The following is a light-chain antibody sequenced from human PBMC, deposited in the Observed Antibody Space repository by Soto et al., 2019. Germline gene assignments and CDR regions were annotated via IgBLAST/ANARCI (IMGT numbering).Light chain of an antibody. CDR2: GN. CDR1: SSNIGTNYV. CDR3: QAYDISLSGSWV. V-gene: IGLV1-40*01. Sequence: QSVLTQPPSVSGTPGQRVTISCTGSSSNIGTNYVVHWHQHLPGTAPKLLVYGNNRPSGVPDRFSASKSGTSASLVITGLQAEDDADYYCQAYDISLSGSWVFGGGTKVTVL. J-gene: IGLJ3*02.